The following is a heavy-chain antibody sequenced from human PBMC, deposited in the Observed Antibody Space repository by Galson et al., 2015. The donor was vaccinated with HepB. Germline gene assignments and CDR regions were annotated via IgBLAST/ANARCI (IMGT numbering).Heavy chain of an antibody. CDR3: AKGRVRGIVVVPKIYYYYGMDV. V-gene: IGHV3-23*01. J-gene: IGHJ6*02. CDR1: GFTFSSYA. CDR2: ISDSGSDT. Sequence: SLRLSCAASGFTFSSYAMNWVRQAPGKGLEWVSVISDSGSDTYYADSVRGRFTISRDNSKNTLYLQMNRLRVEDTAVYYCAKGRVRGIVVVPKIYYYYGMDVWGQGTTVTVSS. D-gene: IGHD2-2*01.